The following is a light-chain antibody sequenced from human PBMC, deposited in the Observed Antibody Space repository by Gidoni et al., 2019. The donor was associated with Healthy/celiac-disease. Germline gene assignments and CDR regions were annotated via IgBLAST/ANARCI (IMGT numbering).Light chain of an antibody. Sequence: ITMTQYPSSVSASVGDRVTITCRASQGISRWLAWYQQKPGKATKLLIYAASRLQSGVPSRFSGSVSGTDFTLTISSLQPEDFATYYCQQANSFPPTFGPGTKVDIK. CDR3: QQANSFPPT. CDR1: QGISRW. CDR2: AAS. V-gene: IGKV1D-12*01. J-gene: IGKJ3*01.